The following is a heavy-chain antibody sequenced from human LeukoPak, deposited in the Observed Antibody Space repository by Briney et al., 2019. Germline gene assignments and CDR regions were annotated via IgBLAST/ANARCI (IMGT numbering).Heavy chain of an antibody. Sequence: PGRSLRLSCAASGFTFSSYGMHWVRQAPGKGLGWVAVISYDGSNKYYADSVKGRFTISRENSKNTLNLQMNSLRAEDTAVYYCLRSTSSGLYFDYWGQGTLVTVSS. V-gene: IGHV3-30*03. CDR1: GFTFSSYG. CDR3: LRSTSSGLYFDY. CDR2: ISYDGSNK. D-gene: IGHD6-6*01. J-gene: IGHJ4*02.